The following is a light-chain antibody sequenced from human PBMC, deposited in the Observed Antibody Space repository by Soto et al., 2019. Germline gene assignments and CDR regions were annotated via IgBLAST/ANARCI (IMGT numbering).Light chain of an antibody. V-gene: IGKV3-15*01. J-gene: IGKJ1*01. CDR2: DAS. CDR3: QHYSNWPPWT. Sequence: EIVMTQSPVTLSVSPGERATLYCRASQRVTNNRAWYQQIPGQAPRLLIYDASTRATGIPARFSGSGSGTEFTLTISSLQSEDFAVYYCQHYSNWPPWTFGQGTKVEIK. CDR1: QRVTNN.